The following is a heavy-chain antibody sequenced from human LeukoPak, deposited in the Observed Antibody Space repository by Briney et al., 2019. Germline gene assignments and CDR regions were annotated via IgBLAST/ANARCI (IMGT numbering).Heavy chain of an antibody. Sequence: LETLSLTCAVYGGSFSGYYWSWIRQPPGKGLEWIGEINHSGSTNYNPSLKSRVTISVDTSKNQFSLKLSSVTAADTAVYYCARSQVYWGQGTLVTVSS. CDR1: GGSFSGYY. J-gene: IGHJ4*02. CDR2: INHSGST. V-gene: IGHV4-34*01. CDR3: ARSQVY.